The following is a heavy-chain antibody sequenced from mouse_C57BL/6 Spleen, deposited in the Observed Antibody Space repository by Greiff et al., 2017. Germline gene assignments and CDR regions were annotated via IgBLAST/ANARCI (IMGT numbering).Heavy chain of an antibody. V-gene: IGHV1-20*01. CDR3: ARRTDYDYYYTMDY. CDR2: INPYNGDT. CDR1: GYSFTGYF. Sequence: VQLKESGPELVQPGDSVKISCKASGYSFTGYFMNWVMQSHGKTLEWIGRINPYNGDTFYNQKFKGKATMAVDKSSSTAHMELRSLTSEDSAVYYCARRTDYDYYYTMDYWGQGTSVTVSS. J-gene: IGHJ4*01. D-gene: IGHD2-4*01.